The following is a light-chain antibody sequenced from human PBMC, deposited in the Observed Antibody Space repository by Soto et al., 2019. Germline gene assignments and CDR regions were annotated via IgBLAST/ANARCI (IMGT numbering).Light chain of an antibody. J-gene: IGKJ4*01. CDR2: TAS. Sequence: SVGARSSLSCWASQSITSSFLAWYQQKPGQAPRLLIHTASSRVAGIPDRFSGSGSGTDFTLTISRLEPEDFAVYYCQQFASSPLTFGGGTKVDIK. V-gene: IGKV3-20*01. CDR3: QQFASSPLT. CDR1: QSITSSF.